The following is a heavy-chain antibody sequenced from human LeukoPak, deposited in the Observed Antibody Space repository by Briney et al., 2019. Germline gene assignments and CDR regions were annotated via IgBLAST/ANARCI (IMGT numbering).Heavy chain of an antibody. CDR3: TRDRGAYNLYDY. CDR2: IRSKAYGETA. CDR1: GFTFSSYA. D-gene: IGHD1-1*01. V-gene: IGHV3-49*04. J-gene: IGHJ4*02. Sequence: GGSLRLSCAASGFTFSSYAMSWVRQAPGKGLEWVGFIRSKAYGETADYAASVKGRFTNSRDDSKAIAYLQMNSLKTEDTAVYHCTRDRGAYNLYDYWGQGTLVTVSS.